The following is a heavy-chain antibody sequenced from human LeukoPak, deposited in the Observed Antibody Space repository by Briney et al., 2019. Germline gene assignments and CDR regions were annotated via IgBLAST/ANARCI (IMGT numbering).Heavy chain of an antibody. CDR2: IDTSGST. Sequence: SQTLSLTCTVSGGSISSGSYFWSWIRQLAGKGLEWIGRIDTSGSTNYNPSLKSRVTMSVDTSENQFSLKLSSVTAADRAVYYCARADARSRSWFDPWGQGTLVTVSS. J-gene: IGHJ5*02. CDR1: GGSISSGSYF. V-gene: IGHV4-61*02. CDR3: ARADARSRSWFDP. D-gene: IGHD3-3*01.